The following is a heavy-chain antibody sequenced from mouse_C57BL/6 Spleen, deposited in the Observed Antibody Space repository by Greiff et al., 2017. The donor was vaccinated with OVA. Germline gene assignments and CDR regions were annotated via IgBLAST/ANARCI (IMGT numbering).Heavy chain of an antibody. CDR2: IYPGDGDT. D-gene: IGHD2-4*01. J-gene: IGHJ1*03. V-gene: IGHV1-80*01. CDR1: GYAFSSYW. Sequence: VQLVESGAELVKPGASVKISCKASGYAFSSYWMNRVKQRPGKGLEWIGQIYPGDGDTNYNGKFKGKATLTADKSSSTAYMQLSSLTSEDSAVYFCARDGDYDGYFDVWGTGTTVTVSS. CDR3: ARDGDYDGYFDV.